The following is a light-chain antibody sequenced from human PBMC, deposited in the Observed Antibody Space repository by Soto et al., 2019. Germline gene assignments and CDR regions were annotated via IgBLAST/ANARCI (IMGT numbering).Light chain of an antibody. J-gene: IGKJ1*01. CDR2: DAS. CDR3: PQRSNWVT. V-gene: IGKV3-11*01. Sequence: EIVLTQSPATLSLSPGERATLSCRASQSVSSYLAWYQQKPGQAPRLLIYDASNRATGIPARFSGSGSGTDFTLTISSLEPADFAVYYCPQRSNWVTFGQGTQVDIK. CDR1: QSVSSY.